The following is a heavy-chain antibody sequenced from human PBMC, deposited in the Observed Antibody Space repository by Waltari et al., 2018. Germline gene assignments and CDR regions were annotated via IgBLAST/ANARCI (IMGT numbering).Heavy chain of an antibody. V-gene: IGHV3-21*01. Sequence: EVQLVESGGGLVKPGGSLRLSCAASGFTFSSYSMNWVRPAPGTGLAWVSSISSSSSYIYYADSVKGRFTISRDNAKNSLYLQMNSLRAEDTAVYYCARDYAPGIAAAGDPPDWYFDLWGRGTLVTVSS. CDR3: ARDYAPGIAAAGDPPDWYFDL. D-gene: IGHD6-13*01. J-gene: IGHJ2*01. CDR2: ISSSSSYI. CDR1: GFTFSSYS.